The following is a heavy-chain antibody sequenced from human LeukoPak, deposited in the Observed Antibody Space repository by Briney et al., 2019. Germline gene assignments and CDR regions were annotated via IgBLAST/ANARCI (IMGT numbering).Heavy chain of an antibody. CDR1: GGSISSYY. D-gene: IGHD3-22*01. CDR3: ARDTPDSVDSSGDDAFDI. V-gene: IGHV4-59*01. Sequence: PSETLSLTCTVSGGSISSYYWSWIRQPPGKGLEWIGYIYYSGSTNYNPSLKSRVTISVDTSKNQFSLKLSSVIAADTAVYYCARDTPDSVDSSGDDAFDIWGQGTMVTVSS. CDR2: IYYSGST. J-gene: IGHJ3*02.